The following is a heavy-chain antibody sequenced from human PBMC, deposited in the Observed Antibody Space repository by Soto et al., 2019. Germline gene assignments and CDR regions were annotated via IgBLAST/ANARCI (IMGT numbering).Heavy chain of an antibody. D-gene: IGHD5-12*01. J-gene: IGHJ4*02. Sequence: GGSLRLSCAASGFTFSTYSMKWVRQAPGKGLEWVSSSSSSSSYMYYTDSVKGRFTISRDNAKNSLFLQMNSLRAEDTAIYYCATMATMSSFDYWGQGTLVTVSS. CDR3: ATMATMSSFDY. CDR2: SSSSSSYM. CDR1: GFTFSTYS. V-gene: IGHV3-21*01.